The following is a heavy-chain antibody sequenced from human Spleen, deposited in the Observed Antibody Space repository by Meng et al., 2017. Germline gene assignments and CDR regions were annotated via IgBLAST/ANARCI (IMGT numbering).Heavy chain of an antibody. CDR3: AREIVGATTLYEPNFDY. J-gene: IGHJ4*02. Sequence: ASVKVSCKASGYTFPDYWLHWVRRAPGQGLEWMGRINPKSGDTHYAQRFQGRVTMTGDTSISTAYMELSGLRSDDTAVYYCAREIVGATTLYEPNFDYWGQGTLVTVSS. V-gene: IGHV1-2*06. CDR2: INPKSGDT. D-gene: IGHD1-26*01. CDR1: GYTFPDYW.